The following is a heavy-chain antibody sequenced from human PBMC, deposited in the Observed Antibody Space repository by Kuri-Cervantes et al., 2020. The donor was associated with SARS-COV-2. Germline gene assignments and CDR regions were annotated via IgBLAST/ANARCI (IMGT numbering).Heavy chain of an antibody. Sequence: GGSLRLSCAASGFTFSSYAMHWVRQAPGKGLGWVAVISYDGSNKYYADSVKGRFTISRDNSKNTLYLQMNSLRAEDTAVYYCARDLSWAAAGSLDYWGQGTLVTVSS. V-gene: IGHV3-30-3*01. CDR3: ARDLSWAAAGSLDY. J-gene: IGHJ4*02. CDR2: ISYDGSNK. CDR1: GFTFSSYA. D-gene: IGHD6-13*01.